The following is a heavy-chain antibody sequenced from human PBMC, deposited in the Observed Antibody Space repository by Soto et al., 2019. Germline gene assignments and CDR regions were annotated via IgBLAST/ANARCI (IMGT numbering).Heavy chain of an antibody. V-gene: IGHV4-39*01. Sequence: SETLSLTCTVSGGSISSSSYYWGWIRQPPGKGLEWIGSIYYSGSTYYNPSLKSRVTISVDTSKNQFSLKLSSVTAADTAVYYCARRLLTRPGWFGELMDWFDPWGQGTRVTVAS. CDR3: ARRLLTRPGWFGELMDWFDP. D-gene: IGHD3-10*01. CDR1: GGSISSSSYY. J-gene: IGHJ5*02. CDR2: IYYSGST.